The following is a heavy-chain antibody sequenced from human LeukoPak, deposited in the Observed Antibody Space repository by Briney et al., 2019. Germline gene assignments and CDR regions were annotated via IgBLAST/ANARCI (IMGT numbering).Heavy chain of an antibody. J-gene: IGHJ4*02. Sequence: GGSLTLSCAASGFSFSSYSMNWVRQAAGKGREWVSYISSSSSTIYYADSVKGRFTISRDNAKNSLYLQMNSLRAEDTAVYYCASRTGRKFDYWGQGTLVTVSS. CDR1: GFSFSSYS. CDR3: ASRTGRKFDY. D-gene: IGHD1-14*01. CDR2: ISSSSSTI. V-gene: IGHV3-48*01.